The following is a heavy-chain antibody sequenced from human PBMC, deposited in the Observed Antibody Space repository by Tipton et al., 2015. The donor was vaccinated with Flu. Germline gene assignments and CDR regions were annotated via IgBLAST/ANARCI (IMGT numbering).Heavy chain of an antibody. D-gene: IGHD3-10*01. CDR2: INPDSGGT. CDR1: GYTFPGYY. J-gene: IGHJ4*02. V-gene: IGHV1-2*02. Sequence: QLVQSGAEMRKPGASVKVSCKASGYTFPGYYIHWVRQVPGQGLRWMGWINPDSGGTNSARKFQARVSMTRDTSISTAYMELSGLTSGDTAVYYCARTRGVGFEGYFDYWGQGTLVTVSS. CDR3: ARTRGVGFEGYFDY.